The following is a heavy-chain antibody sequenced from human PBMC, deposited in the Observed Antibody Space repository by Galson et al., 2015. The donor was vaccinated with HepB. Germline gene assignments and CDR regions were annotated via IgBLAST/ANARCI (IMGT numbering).Heavy chain of an antibody. CDR1: GGTFSSYA. V-gene: IGHV1-69*13. CDR2: IIPTFGTA. D-gene: IGHD3-10*01. CDR3: ARGAITMVRGGSDYYYGMDV. Sequence: SVKVSCKASGGTFSSYAISWVRQAPGQGLEWMGGIIPTFGTANYAQKFQGRVTITADESTSTAYMELSSLRSEDTAAYYCARGAITMVRGGSDYYYGMDVWGQGTTVTVSS. J-gene: IGHJ6*02.